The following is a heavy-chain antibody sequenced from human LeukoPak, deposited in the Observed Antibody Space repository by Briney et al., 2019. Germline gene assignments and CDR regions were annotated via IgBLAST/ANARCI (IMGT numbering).Heavy chain of an antibody. V-gene: IGHV4-39*07. Sequence: PSETLSLTCTVSGGSISSSSYYWGWIRQPPGKGLEWIGSIYYSGSTYYNPSLKSRVTISVDTSKNQFSLKLSSVTAADTAVYYCASRLYGSGSYYGYWGQGTLVTVSS. J-gene: IGHJ4*02. CDR1: GGSISSSSYY. CDR3: ASRLYGSGSYYGY. D-gene: IGHD3-10*01. CDR2: IYYSGST.